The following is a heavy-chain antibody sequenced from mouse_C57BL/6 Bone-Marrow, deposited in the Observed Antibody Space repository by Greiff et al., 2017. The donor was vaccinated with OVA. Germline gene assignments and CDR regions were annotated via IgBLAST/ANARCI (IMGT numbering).Heavy chain of an antibody. V-gene: IGHV1-61*01. CDR1: GYTFTSYW. D-gene: IGHD1-1*01. CDR2: IYPSDSET. CDR3: ARVIYYYGSSNLYYFDY. J-gene: IGHJ2*01. Sequence: QVQLQQPGAELVRPGSSVKPSCKASGYTFTSYWMDWVKQRPGQGLEWIGTIYPSDSETHYNQKFKDKATLTVDKSSSTAYIQLSSLTSEDSAVYYCARVIYYYGSSNLYYFDYWGQGTTLTVSS.